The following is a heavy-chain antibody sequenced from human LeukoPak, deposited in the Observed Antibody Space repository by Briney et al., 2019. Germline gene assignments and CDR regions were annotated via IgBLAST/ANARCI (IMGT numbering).Heavy chain of an antibody. V-gene: IGHV1-69*04. Sequence: SVKVSCKASGGTFSSYAISWVRQAPGQGLEWMGRIIPILGIANYAQKFQGRVPITADKSTSTAYMELSSLRSEDTAVYYCARGLVGAFYLDYWGQGTLVTVSS. CDR1: GGTFSSYA. D-gene: IGHD1-26*01. CDR3: ARGLVGAFYLDY. J-gene: IGHJ4*02. CDR2: IIPILGIA.